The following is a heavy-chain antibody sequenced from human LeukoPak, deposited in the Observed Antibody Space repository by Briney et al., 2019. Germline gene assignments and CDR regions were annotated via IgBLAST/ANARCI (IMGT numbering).Heavy chain of an antibody. V-gene: IGHV4-59*08. CDR2: IYYSGST. J-gene: IGHJ6*02. CDR1: GGSISSYY. Sequence: SETLSLTCTVSGGSISSYYWSWIRQPPGKGLEWIGYIYYSGSTNYNPSPKSRVTISVDTSKNQFSLKLSSVTAADTAVYYCARYIAVAGRRDYYYGMDVWGQGTTVTVSS. D-gene: IGHD6-19*01. CDR3: ARYIAVAGRRDYYYGMDV.